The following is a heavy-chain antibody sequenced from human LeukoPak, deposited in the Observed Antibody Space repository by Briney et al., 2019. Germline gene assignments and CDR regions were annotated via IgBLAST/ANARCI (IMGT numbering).Heavy chain of an antibody. D-gene: IGHD6-13*01. J-gene: IGHJ4*02. CDR2: IYYSGST. V-gene: IGHV4-59*01. CDR1: GGSFSGYY. CDR3: ARVISYSTSRTFDY. Sequence: SETLSLTCAVYGGSFSGYYWSWIRQPPGKGLEWIGYIYYSGSTYYNSSLKSRVTISVDTSKNQFSLKLTSVTAADTAVYYCARVISYSTSRTFDYWGQGTLVTVSS.